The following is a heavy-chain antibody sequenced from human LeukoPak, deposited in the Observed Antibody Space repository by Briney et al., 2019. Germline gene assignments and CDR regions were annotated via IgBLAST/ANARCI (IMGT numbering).Heavy chain of an antibody. CDR2: ISYDGSNK. CDR1: GFTFSSYG. V-gene: IGHV3-30*18. CDR3: AKHDGPIVVVTAKLDY. Sequence: PGGSLRLSCAASGFTFSSYGMHWVRQAPGKGLEWVAVISYDGSNKYYADSVKGRFTISRDNSKNTLFLQMSSLRPEDTAMYYCAKHDGPIVVVTAKLDYWGLGTLVTVSS. J-gene: IGHJ4*02. D-gene: IGHD2-21*02.